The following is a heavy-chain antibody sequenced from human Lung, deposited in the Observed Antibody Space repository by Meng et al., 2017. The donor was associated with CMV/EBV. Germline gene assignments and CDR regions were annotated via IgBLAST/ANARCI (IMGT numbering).Heavy chain of an antibody. V-gene: IGHV3-21*01. J-gene: IGHJ5*02. CDR3: AGDPAVHVAGRQSAPPKNWFDP. CDR1: GSTSSTYR. Sequence: GGSXRPXCAPSGSTSSTYRMNRVRQTPGKGLEWVSSISGIGNYIYSPASVQGGFTISRDNANNSVYLQMSGLRAEDTAISYCAGDPAVHVAGRQSAPPKNWFDPXGQAXLVTVSS. D-gene: IGHD6-6*01. CDR2: ISGIGNYI.